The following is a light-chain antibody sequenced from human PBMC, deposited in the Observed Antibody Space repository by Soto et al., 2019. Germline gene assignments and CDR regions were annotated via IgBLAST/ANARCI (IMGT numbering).Light chain of an antibody. CDR1: SSNIGRND. Sequence: QSVLTQPPSASGTPGQRVTISCSGSSSNIGRNDVNWYQQFPGTAPKVLMYNNNQRPSGVPDRFSGSKSGTSASLAISGLQSEDEADYYCATWDGSLNGVVFGGGTKLTVL. V-gene: IGLV1-44*01. CDR3: ATWDGSLNGVV. J-gene: IGLJ2*01. CDR2: NNN.